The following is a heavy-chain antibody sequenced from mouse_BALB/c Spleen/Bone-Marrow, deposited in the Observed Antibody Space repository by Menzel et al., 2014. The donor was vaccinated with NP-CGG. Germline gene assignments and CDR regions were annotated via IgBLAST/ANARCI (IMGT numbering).Heavy chain of an antibody. D-gene: IGHD2-2*01. Sequence: EVMLVESGGGLVQPKGSLKLSCAASGFTFNTYAMNWVRQAPGKGLEWVARIRSKSNNYATYYADSVKDRFTISRDDSQSMLYLQMNNLKTEDPAMYYCVYGYAMDYWGQGTSVTVSS. CDR2: IRSKSNNYAT. J-gene: IGHJ4*01. V-gene: IGHV10-1*02. CDR1: GFTFNTYA. CDR3: VYGYAMDY.